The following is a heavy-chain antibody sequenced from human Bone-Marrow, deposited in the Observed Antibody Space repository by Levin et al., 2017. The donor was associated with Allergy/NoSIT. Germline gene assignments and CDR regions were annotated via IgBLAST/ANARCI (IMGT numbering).Heavy chain of an antibody. CDR3: ARWFGELSDWFDP. J-gene: IGHJ5*02. D-gene: IGHD3-10*01. CDR2: IYYSGST. Sequence: SQTLSLTCTVSGGSISSYYWSWIRQPPGKGLEWIGYIYYSGSTNYNPSLKSRVTISVDTSKNQFSLKLSSVTAADTAVYYCARWFGELSDWFDPWGQGTLFTVSS. CDR1: GGSISSYY. V-gene: IGHV4-59*01.